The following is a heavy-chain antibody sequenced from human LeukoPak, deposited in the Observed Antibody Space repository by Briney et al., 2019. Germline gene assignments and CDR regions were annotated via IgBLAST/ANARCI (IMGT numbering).Heavy chain of an antibody. V-gene: IGHV3-21*01. J-gene: IGHJ3*02. Sequence: GGSLRLSCAASGFTFSSYSMNWVRQAPGKGLEWVSSISSSSSYIYYADSVKGRFTISRDNAKNSLYLQMNSLRAEDTAVYYCARDRHGSYDAFDIWGQGTMVTVSS. D-gene: IGHD1-26*01. CDR3: ARDRHGSYDAFDI. CDR1: GFTFSSYS. CDR2: ISSSSSYI.